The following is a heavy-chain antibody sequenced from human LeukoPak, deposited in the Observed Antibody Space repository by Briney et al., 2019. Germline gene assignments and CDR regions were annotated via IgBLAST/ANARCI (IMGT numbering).Heavy chain of an antibody. Sequence: ASVKVSCKASGYTFTGYYMHWVRQAPGQRLEWMGWINPNSGGTNYAQKFQGRVTLTRDTSISTAYMELSRLRSDDTAVYYCARESYCTTTSCPHDYWGQGTLVTVSS. CDR3: ARESYCTTTSCPHDY. J-gene: IGHJ4*02. D-gene: IGHD2-2*01. V-gene: IGHV1-2*02. CDR2: INPNSGGT. CDR1: GYTFTGYY.